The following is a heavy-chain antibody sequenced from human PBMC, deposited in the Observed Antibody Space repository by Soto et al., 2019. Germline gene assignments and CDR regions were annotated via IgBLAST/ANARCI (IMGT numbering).Heavy chain of an antibody. J-gene: IGHJ6*02. D-gene: IGHD3-10*01. CDR2: ISGSGSNT. CDR3: APPYYSGAAYYGIDV. CDR1: GFTFSSYV. Sequence: EVQLLESGGGLVQPGGSLRLSCAASGFTFSSYVMNWVRQAPGKGLEWVSGISGSGSNTYYADSVKGRFTVSRDNSSETLYLQMCILRAEVTAVDYCAPPYYSGAAYYGIDVWGRGTTVTVSS. V-gene: IGHV3-23*01.